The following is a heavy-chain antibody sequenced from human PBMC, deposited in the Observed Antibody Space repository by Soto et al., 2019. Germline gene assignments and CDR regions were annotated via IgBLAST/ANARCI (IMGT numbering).Heavy chain of an antibody. J-gene: IGHJ6*02. CDR3: ARDKPHMASIAARFTPYYYYGMDV. D-gene: IGHD6-6*01. Sequence: ASVKVSCKASGYTFTSYGISWVRQAPGQGXEWMGWISAYNGNTNYAQKPQGRVTMTTDTSTSTAYMGLRSLRSDDTAVYYCARDKPHMASIAARFTPYYYYGMDVWGQGSTVTVSS. CDR2: ISAYNGNT. V-gene: IGHV1-18*04. CDR1: GYTFTSYG.